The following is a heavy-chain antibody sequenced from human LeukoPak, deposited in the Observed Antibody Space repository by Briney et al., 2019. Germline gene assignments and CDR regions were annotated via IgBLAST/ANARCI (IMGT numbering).Heavy chain of an antibody. V-gene: IGHV3-23*01. Sequence: AGGSLRVSCAASGCTFSSCAMSWGGQAPGKGLSWVSAISGSGGSTYYADSVKGRFTISRDNSKNTLYLQMNSLRAEDTAVYYCAKALYYYGSGSYLLGWGQGTLVTVSS. CDR3: AKALYYYGSGSYLLG. D-gene: IGHD3-10*01. J-gene: IGHJ4*02. CDR2: ISGSGGST. CDR1: GCTFSSCA.